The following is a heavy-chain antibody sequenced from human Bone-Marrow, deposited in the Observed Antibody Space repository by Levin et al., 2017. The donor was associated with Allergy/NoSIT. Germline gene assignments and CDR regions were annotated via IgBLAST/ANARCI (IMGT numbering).Heavy chain of an antibody. Sequence: RPSETLSLTCTVSGGSISSGVYFWSWIRQLPGKGLEWIGYVSYSGITFYNQSLKSRIAISADTSKNLFSLNLSSVTAADTAVYYCARGITVFGVVLAVNDAFDIWGQGTMVTVSS. V-gene: IGHV4-31*03. J-gene: IGHJ3*02. D-gene: IGHD3-3*01. CDR1: GGSISSGVYF. CDR2: VSYSGIT. CDR3: ARGITVFGVVLAVNDAFDI.